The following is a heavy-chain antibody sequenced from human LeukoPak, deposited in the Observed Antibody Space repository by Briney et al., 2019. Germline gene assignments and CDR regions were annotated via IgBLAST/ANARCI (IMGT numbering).Heavy chain of an antibody. D-gene: IGHD6-13*01. J-gene: IGHJ5*01. Sequence: PSETLSLTCAVSGGSISSSNWWSWVRQPPGKGLEWIGEIYHSGSTNYNPSLKSRVTISVDKSKNQFSLKLSSVTAAETAVYYCARDRGLAEGRFDSWGQGTLVTVSS. CDR1: GGSISSSNW. CDR3: ARDRGLAEGRFDS. V-gene: IGHV4-4*02. CDR2: IYHSGST.